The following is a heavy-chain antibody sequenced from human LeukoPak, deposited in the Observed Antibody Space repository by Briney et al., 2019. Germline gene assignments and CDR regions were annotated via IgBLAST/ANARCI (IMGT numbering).Heavy chain of an antibody. D-gene: IGHD2-15*01. CDR1: GFTFSSYG. V-gene: IGHV3-30*02. CDR3: ARSMAGYCSGGSCPHFDY. J-gene: IGHJ4*02. Sequence: PGGSLRLSCAASGFTFSSYGMHWVRQAPGKGLEWVAFIRYDGSNKYYADSVKGRFTISRDNSKNTLYLQMGSLRAEDMAVYYCARSMAGYCSGGSCPHFDYWGQGTLVTVSS. CDR2: IRYDGSNK.